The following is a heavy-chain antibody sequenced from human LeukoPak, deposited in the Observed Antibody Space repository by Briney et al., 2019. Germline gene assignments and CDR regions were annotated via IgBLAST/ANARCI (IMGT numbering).Heavy chain of an antibody. CDR1: GYSFTTYW. J-gene: IGHJ4*02. V-gene: IGHV5-10-1*01. CDR3: ARQASAASDY. Sequence: GESLRISCKGSGYSFTTYWISWVRQMPGKGLEWMGKIDPSDSYTNYSPSFQGHVTLSVDKSISTAYLQWSSLKASDTAMYYCARQASAASDYWGQGTLVTVSS. CDR2: IDPSDSYT. D-gene: IGHD6-13*01.